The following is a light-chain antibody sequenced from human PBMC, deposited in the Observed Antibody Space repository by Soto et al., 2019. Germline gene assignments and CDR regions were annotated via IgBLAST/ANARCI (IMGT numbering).Light chain of an antibody. CDR2: AAS. CDR1: QTLSINS. CDR3: QQYDGTPLT. Sequence: IVLTQSPDTLSFSPGERATLFCSARQTLSINSLAWYQQTPGQAPRLLSYAASTLHTGIPDMFNGSGSGPDFALTSDRLEPEDLAVYFCQQYDGTPLTFGPGTKVHVK. J-gene: IGKJ3*01. V-gene: IGKV3-20*01.